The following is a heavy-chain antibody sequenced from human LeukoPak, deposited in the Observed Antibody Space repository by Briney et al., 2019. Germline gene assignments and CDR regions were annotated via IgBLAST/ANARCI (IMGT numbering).Heavy chain of an antibody. CDR1: GFTFSSYG. J-gene: IGHJ4*02. CDR2: ISYDGSNK. CDR3: AKERDPYSYGPFDY. V-gene: IGHV3-30*18. D-gene: IGHD5-18*01. Sequence: PGRSLRLSCAASGFTFSSYGMHWVRQASGKGLEWVAVISYDGSNKYYADSVKGRFTISRDNSKNTLYLQLNSLRAEDTAVYYCAKERDPYSYGPFDYWGQGTLVTVSS.